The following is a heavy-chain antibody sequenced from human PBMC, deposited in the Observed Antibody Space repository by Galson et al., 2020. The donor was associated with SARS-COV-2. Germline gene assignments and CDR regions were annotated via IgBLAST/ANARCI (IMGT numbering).Heavy chain of an antibody. J-gene: IGHJ5*02. D-gene: IGHD3-10*01. Sequence: GESLKISCKVSGYTLTELSMHWVRQAPGKGLEWMGGFDPEDGETISAQKFQGRVTMTEDTSTDTANMELSSLRSEDTAVYYCATAPPMVRGSWFDPWGQGTLVTVSS. CDR2: FDPEDGET. CDR1: GYTLTELS. CDR3: ATAPPMVRGSWFDP. V-gene: IGHV1-24*01.